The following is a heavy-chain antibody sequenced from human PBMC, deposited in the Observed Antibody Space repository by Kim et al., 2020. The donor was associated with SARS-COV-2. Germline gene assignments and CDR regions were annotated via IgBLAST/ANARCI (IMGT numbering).Heavy chain of an antibody. Sequence: GGSLRLSCVASGFNFSAYSMNWVRHAPGKGLGWVSYINQINSHRYYTGSVRGRFTISRDNAKNSLYLQLSGLTAEDKGVDSCARDTGRLARSSGMDVWG. D-gene: IGHD3-10*01. V-gene: IGHV3-21*06. CDR2: INQINSHR. CDR3: ARDTGRLARSSGMDV. J-gene: IGHJ6*02. CDR1: GFNFSAYS.